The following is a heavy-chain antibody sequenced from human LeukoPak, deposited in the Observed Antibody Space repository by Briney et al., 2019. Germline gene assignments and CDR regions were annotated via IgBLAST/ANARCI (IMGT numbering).Heavy chain of an antibody. Sequence: SSETLSLTCAVYGGSFSGYYWSWIRQPPGKGLEWIGEINRSGSTNYNPSLKSRVTISVDTSKNQFSLKLSSVTAADTAVYYCARLSAQWELPDYYYYYYMDVWGKGTTVTISS. D-gene: IGHD1-26*01. V-gene: IGHV4-34*01. CDR1: GGSFSGYY. J-gene: IGHJ6*03. CDR3: ARLSAQWELPDYYYYYYMDV. CDR2: INRSGST.